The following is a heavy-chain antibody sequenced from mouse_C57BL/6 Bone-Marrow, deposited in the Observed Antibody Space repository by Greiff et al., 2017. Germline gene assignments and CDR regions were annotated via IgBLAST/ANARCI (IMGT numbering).Heavy chain of an antibody. J-gene: IGHJ1*03. Sequence: VMLVEPGAELARPGASVKLSCKASGYTFTSYGISWVKQRTGQGLEWIGEIYPRSGSTYYNEKFKGKATLTADKSSSTAYMELRSLTSEDSAVYFCASSYEYWYFDVWGTGTTVTVSS. CDR2: IYPRSGST. D-gene: IGHD1-1*01. CDR1: GYTFTSYG. CDR3: ASSYEYWYFDV. V-gene: IGHV1-81*01.